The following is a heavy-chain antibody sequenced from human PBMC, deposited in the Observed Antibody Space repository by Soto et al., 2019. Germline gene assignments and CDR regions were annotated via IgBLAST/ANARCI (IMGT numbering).Heavy chain of an antibody. CDR3: TRDLNHDTGP. CDR2: ISPDGSEE. Sequence: PGGSLRLSCAASGFTFDDYAMHWVRQAPGKGLEGVANISPDGSEEYYVDSVKGRFTISRDNAKNSVYLQMNSLRGEDTALYYCTRDLNHDTGPWGQGTQVTVSS. V-gene: IGHV3-7*04. D-gene: IGHD2-8*02. J-gene: IGHJ5*02. CDR1: GFTFDDYA.